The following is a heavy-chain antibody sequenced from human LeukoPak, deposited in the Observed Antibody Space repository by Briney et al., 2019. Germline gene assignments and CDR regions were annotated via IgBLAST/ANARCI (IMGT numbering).Heavy chain of an antibody. D-gene: IGHD3-10*01. CDR1: GGSFSGYY. J-gene: IGHJ4*02. V-gene: IGHV4-34*01. Sequence: PSETLSLTCAVYGGSFSGYYWSWICQPPGKGLEWIGEINHSGSTNYNPSLKSRVTISVDTSKNQFSLKLSSVTAADTAVYYCARAQYGSGSDYWGQGTLVTVSS. CDR3: ARAQYGSGSDY. CDR2: INHSGST.